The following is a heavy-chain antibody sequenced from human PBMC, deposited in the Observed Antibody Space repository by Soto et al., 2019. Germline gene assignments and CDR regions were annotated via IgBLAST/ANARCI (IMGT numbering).Heavy chain of an antibody. V-gene: IGHV1-2*02. CDR3: VSLQTSGWPGVH. CDR1: GYSFSGYS. J-gene: IGHJ4*02. Sequence: QVQLVQSGAETKNPGASVKVSCKASGYSFSGYSIQWVRQAPGQGPEWLGWIDHNTETTDSSQKFQGRVTMTSDMSTRTVYMELSDLRSDDTAVYYCVSLQTSGWPGVHWGQGTLVTVSS. CDR2: IDHNTETT. D-gene: IGHD6-25*01.